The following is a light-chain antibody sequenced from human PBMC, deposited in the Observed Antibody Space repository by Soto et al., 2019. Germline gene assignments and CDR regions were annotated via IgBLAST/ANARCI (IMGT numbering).Light chain of an antibody. J-gene: IGKJ2*01. CDR1: QTVSSN. V-gene: IGKV3D-15*01. Sequence: IVMTQSPATLSVFPWERATLSCRASQTVSSNLAWYQQKPGQAPRLLIYGASTRATGVPARFSGSGSETDFTLTISNLQSEDCAVYYCQHYNNWPPYTFGQGTKVDIK. CDR2: GAS. CDR3: QHYNNWPPYT.